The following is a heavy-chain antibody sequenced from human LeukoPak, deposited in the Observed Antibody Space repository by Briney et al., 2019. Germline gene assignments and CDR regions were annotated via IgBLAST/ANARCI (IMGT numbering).Heavy chain of an antibody. D-gene: IGHD6-19*01. CDR1: VYTFTGYY. CDR2: INPNSGGT. V-gene: IGHV1-2*02. J-gene: IGHJ3*02. CDR3: ARDWGAVADDAFDI. Sequence: ASVKVSCKASVYTFTGYYMHWVRQAPGQGLEWMGWINPNSGGTNYAQKFQGRVTMTRDTSISTAYMELSRLRSDHTAVYYCARDWGAVADDAFDIWSQGTMVTVSS.